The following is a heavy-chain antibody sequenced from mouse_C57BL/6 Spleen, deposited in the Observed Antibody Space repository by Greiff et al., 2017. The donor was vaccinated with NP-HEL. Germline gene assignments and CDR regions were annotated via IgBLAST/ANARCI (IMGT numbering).Heavy chain of an antibody. CDR3: TRDNYYGYDASGFAY. D-gene: IGHD2-2*01. CDR2: ISSGGDYI. CDR1: GFTFSSYA. Sequence: EVQRVESGEGLVKPGGSLKLSCAASGFTFSSYAMSWVRQTPEKRLEWVAYISSGGDYIYYADTVKGRFTISRDNARNTLYLQMSSLKSEDTAMYYCTRDNYYGYDASGFAYWGQGTLVTVSA. V-gene: IGHV5-9-1*02. J-gene: IGHJ3*01.